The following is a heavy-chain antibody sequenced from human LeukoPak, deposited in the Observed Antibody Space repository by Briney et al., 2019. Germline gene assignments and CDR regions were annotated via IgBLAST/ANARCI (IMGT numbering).Heavy chain of an antibody. CDR2: INPNSGGT. J-gene: IGHJ4*02. V-gene: IGHV1-2*06. Sequence: ASVKVSCKASGYTFTGYYMHWVRQAPGQGLEWMGRINPNSGGTSYAQKFQGRVTMTRDTSISTAYMELSRLRSDDTAVYYCAREGREYCSSTSCYRRRDFDYWGQGTLVTVSS. CDR3: AREGREYCSSTSCYRRRDFDY. D-gene: IGHD2-2*02. CDR1: GYTFTGYY.